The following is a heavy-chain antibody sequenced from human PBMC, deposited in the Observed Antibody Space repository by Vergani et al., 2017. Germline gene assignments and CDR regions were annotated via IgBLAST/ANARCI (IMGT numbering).Heavy chain of an antibody. Sequence: EVQLLESGGGLVQPGGSLRLSCAASGFTFSSFAMGWVRQAPGKGLEWVSSIGVSGGGTFYADSVKGRFTFSRDNSKNTLYLQMNSLRAEDTAIYYCAKSGRLGSGWPNPFDYWGQGTLVTVSS. D-gene: IGHD6-19*01. V-gene: IGHV3-23*01. CDR1: GFTFSSFA. CDR3: AKSGRLGSGWPNPFDY. CDR2: IGVSGGGT. J-gene: IGHJ4*02.